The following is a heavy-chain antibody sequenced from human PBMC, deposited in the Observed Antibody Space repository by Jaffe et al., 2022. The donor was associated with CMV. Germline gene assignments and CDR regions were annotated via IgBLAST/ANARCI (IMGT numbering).Heavy chain of an antibody. J-gene: IGHJ6*03. Sequence: EVQLVESGGGLVQPGRSLRLSCTASGFTFGDYAMSWVRQAPGKGLEWVGFIRSKAYGGTTEYAASVKGRFTISRDDSKSIAYLQMNSLKTEDTAVYYCTRVAVRGDYYYYYMDVWGKGTTVTVSS. CDR1: GFTFGDYA. V-gene: IGHV3-49*04. CDR2: IRSKAYGGTT. D-gene: IGHD3-10*01. CDR3: TRVAVRGDYYYYYMDV.